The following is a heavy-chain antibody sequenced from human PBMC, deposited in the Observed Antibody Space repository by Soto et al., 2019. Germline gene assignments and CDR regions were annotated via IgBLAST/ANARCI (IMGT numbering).Heavy chain of an antibody. D-gene: IGHD2-2*01. Sequence: EVQLVESGGGLVQPGGSLRLSCAASGFTFSSYWMHWVRQAPGKGLVWVSRINSDGSSTSYADSVKGRFTISRDNAKNSLYLQVTSLRADATDVYHCAGGTPDGYWGQRTRVTVS. CDR3: AGGTPDGY. J-gene: IGHJ4*02. V-gene: IGHV3-74*01. CDR1: GFTFSSYW. CDR2: INSDGSST.